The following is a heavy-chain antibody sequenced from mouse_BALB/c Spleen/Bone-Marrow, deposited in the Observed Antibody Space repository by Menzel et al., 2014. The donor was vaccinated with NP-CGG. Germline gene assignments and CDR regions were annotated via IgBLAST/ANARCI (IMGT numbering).Heavy chain of an antibody. D-gene: IGHD2-4*01. Sequence: VQLQQSGAELVRPGTSVKVSCKASGYAFTNYWIEWVKQGPGQGLEWIGVINPGSGGVNYNEKFKGKATLTADKSSSPAYIQLSSLTSDDSAVYFFSGEITRYAVDYWGQGTSVTVSS. CDR2: INPGSGGV. CDR3: SGEITRYAVDY. J-gene: IGHJ4*01. CDR1: GYAFTNYW. V-gene: IGHV1-54*01.